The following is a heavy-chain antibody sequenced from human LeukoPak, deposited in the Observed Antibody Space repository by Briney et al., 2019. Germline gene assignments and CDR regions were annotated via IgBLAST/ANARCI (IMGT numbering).Heavy chain of an antibody. Sequence: SETLSLTCTVSGGSISGYYWNWIRQLPGKGLEWIGCIYYSGSTNYNPSLKSRVTISIDTSKNQFSLKLRSVTATDTAVYFCARGIFAEKWELPPGSFDYWGQGTLVTVSS. D-gene: IGHD1-7*01. CDR1: GGSISGYY. CDR3: ARGIFAEKWELPPGSFDY. J-gene: IGHJ4*02. V-gene: IGHV4-59*01. CDR2: IYYSGST.